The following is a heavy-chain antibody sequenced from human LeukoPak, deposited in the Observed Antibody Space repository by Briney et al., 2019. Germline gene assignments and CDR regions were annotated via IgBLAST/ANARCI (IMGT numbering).Heavy chain of an antibody. CDR2: IFHSGST. Sequence: SETLSLTCIVSDYSISSDDYYWGWIRQPPGKGLEWIGSIFHSGSTYYNPSLKSRVTISVDTSKNQFFLRLSSVTAADTAVYYCARETIDITITVVVRMGDAFDIWGQGTMVTVSS. CDR3: ARETIDITITVVVRMGDAFDI. V-gene: IGHV4-38-2*02. J-gene: IGHJ3*02. CDR1: DYSISSDDYY. D-gene: IGHD3-22*01.